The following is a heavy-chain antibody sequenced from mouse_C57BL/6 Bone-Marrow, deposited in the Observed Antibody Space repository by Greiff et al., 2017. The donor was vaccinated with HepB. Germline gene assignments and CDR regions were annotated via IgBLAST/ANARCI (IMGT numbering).Heavy chain of an antibody. CDR2: IRNKANGYTT. D-gene: IGHD3-1*01. Sequence: EVQLVESGGGLVQPGGSLSLSCAASGFTFTDYYMSWVRQPPGKALEWLGFIRNKANGYTTEYSASVKGRFTISRDNSQSILYLQMNALRAEDSATYYCASSGGYAMDYWGQGTSVTVSS. CDR3: ASSGGYAMDY. CDR1: GFTFTDYY. V-gene: IGHV7-3*01. J-gene: IGHJ4*01.